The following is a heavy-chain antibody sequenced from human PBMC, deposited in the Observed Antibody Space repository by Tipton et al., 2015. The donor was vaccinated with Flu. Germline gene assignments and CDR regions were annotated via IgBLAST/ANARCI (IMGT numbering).Heavy chain of an antibody. CDR1: GYTFTNYW. D-gene: IGHD1-26*01. J-gene: IGHJ4*01. CDR2: FYPTDSNT. CDR3: VRPRRVGSTNYCDY. Sequence: VQLVQSGAEVKKPGESLKISCKGSGYTFTNYWIGWVGQMPGKGLEWMGIFYPTDSNTRYSPSFQGQVTISVDKSISTAYLQWSSLKASDTAMYYCVRPRRVGSTNYCDYGGHGSLVTVSS. V-gene: IGHV5-51*03.